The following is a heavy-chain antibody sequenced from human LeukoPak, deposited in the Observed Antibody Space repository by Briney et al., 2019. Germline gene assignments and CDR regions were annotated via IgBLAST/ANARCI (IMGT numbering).Heavy chain of an antibody. CDR3: ANDYSSAAGLFDY. CDR2: ISYDGSNK. Sequence: GGSLRLSCAAPVFTFSSYGMHWVRQAPDKGLEWVAVISYDGSNKYYADSVKGRFTISRDNSKNTLYLQMNSLRAEDTAVYYCANDYSSAAGLFDYWGQGTLVTVSS. D-gene: IGHD6-13*01. J-gene: IGHJ4*02. V-gene: IGHV3-30*18. CDR1: VFTFSSYG.